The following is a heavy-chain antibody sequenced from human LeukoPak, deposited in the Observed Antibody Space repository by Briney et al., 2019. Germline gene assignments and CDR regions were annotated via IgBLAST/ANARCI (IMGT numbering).Heavy chain of an antibody. CDR2: INPNSGFT. V-gene: IGHV1-2*02. CDR3: ARGLSQDYYYGSGSHPPYFDY. Sequence: ASVKVSCKASGYTFTGYYMHWVRQAPGQGLEWMGWINPNSGFTNYAQKFQGRVTMTRDTSITTAYMELSRLRSDDTAVYYCARGLSQDYYYGSGSHPPYFDYWGQGTLVTVSS. CDR1: GYTFTGYY. D-gene: IGHD3-10*01. J-gene: IGHJ4*02.